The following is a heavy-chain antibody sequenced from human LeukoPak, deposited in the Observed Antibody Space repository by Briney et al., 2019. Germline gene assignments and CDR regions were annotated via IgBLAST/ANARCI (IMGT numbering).Heavy chain of an antibody. CDR2: ISAYNGNT. CDR1: GYTFTSYG. CDR3: ARDNSVGDTAWWFDP. V-gene: IGHV1-18*01. J-gene: IGHJ5*02. D-gene: IGHD1-26*01. Sequence: ASVEVSCKASGYTFTSYGISWVRQAPGQGLEWMGWISAYNGNTNYAQKLQGRVTMTTDTPTSTAYMELRSLRSEDTAVYYCARDNSVGDTAWWFDPWGQGTLVTVSS.